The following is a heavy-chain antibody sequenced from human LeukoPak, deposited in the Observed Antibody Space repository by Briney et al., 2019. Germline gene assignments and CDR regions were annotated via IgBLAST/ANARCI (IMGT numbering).Heavy chain of an antibody. CDR3: ARAYDSSGYYLASLGY. Sequence: GGSLRLSCAASGFTFSSYWMHWVRHAPGKGLVWVSRINSDGSSTSYAASVKGRFTISRDNAKNTLYLQMNSLRAEDTAVYYCARAYDSSGYYLASLGYWGQGTLVTVSS. CDR2: INSDGSST. V-gene: IGHV3-74*01. D-gene: IGHD3-22*01. J-gene: IGHJ4*02. CDR1: GFTFSSYW.